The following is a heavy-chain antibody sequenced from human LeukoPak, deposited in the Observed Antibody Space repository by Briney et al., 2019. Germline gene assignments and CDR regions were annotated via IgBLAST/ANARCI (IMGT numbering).Heavy chain of an antibody. D-gene: IGHD3-3*01. CDR3: ARDGDFWSAQGAFDI. CDR2: IKTDGSAK. V-gene: IGHV3-7*01. CDR1: GFTFSNYW. J-gene: IGHJ3*02. Sequence: PGGSLRLSCAASGFTFSNYWMSWVRLAPGKGLKWVANIKTDGSAKFYVDSVKGRFTISRDDAKNSLYLQMNSQRAEDTAVYYCARDGDFWSAQGAFDIWGQGTMVTVSS.